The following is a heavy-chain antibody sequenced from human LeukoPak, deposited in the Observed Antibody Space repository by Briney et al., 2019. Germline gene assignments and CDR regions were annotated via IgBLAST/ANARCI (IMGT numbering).Heavy chain of an antibody. CDR2: IKQDGSEK. CDR1: GFTFINYW. J-gene: IGHJ4*02. D-gene: IGHD3-10*01. CDR3: AKSGNLWFGESLFDY. V-gene: IGHV3-7*05. Sequence: GGALRLSCAASGFTFINYWMSWVRQAPGKGLEWLANIKQDGSEKYYVDSVKGRFTISRDNAKNSLYLQMNSLRAEDTAVYYCAKSGNLWFGESLFDYWGQGTLVTVSS.